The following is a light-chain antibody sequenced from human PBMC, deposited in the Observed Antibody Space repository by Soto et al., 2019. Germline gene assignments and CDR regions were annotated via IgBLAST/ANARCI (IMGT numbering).Light chain of an antibody. CDR2: GSS. Sequence: EIVLTQSPGTLSWSPGERATLSCRASQSVSNNYFAWYQQKPGQAPRLLIFGSSDRATGIPDRFSGSGSGTDFTLTISRLEPEDFAVYYCQQYGSSPPYTFGQGTKLEIK. CDR3: QQYGSSPPYT. V-gene: IGKV3-20*01. CDR1: QSVSNNY. J-gene: IGKJ2*01.